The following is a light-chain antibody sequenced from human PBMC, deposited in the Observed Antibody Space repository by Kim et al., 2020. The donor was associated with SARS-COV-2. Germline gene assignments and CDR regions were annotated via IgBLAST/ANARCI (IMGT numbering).Light chain of an antibody. CDR3: QQYGSSPRT. CDR1: QSVSSNY. Sequence: FSPGETPTLSCSASQSVSSNYLAWYQQEPGQAPRLLIYGASSRATGIPERFSGSGSGTDFTLTISRLEPEDFAVYYCQQYGSSPRTFGQGTKLEI. CDR2: GAS. J-gene: IGKJ2*01. V-gene: IGKV3-20*01.